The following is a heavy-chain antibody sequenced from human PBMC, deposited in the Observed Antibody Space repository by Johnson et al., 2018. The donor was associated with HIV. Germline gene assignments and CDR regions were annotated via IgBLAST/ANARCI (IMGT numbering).Heavy chain of an antibody. Sequence: QVQLVESGGGLVKPGGSLRLSCAASGFTFSNFYMSWIRQAPGKGLEWVAYISSDTTTMYYSDSVRGRFTISRDNSKNTLYLQMNRLRTEDTAVYYCARDFRYSSSWYDAFDIWGQGTMVTVSS. D-gene: IGHD6-13*01. CDR2: ISSDTTTM. CDR3: ARDFRYSSSWYDAFDI. J-gene: IGHJ3*02. V-gene: IGHV3-11*04. CDR1: GFTFSNFY.